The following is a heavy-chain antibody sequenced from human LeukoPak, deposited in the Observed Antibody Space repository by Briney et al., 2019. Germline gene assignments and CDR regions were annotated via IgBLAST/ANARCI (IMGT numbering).Heavy chain of an antibody. Sequence: QSGGSLRLSCAASGFTFSSYAMSWVRQAPGKGLEWVSAISGSGGSTYYADSVKGRFTIPRDNSKNTLYLQMNSLRAEDTAVYYCAKDMVRGVIITSVDYWGQGTLVTVSS. CDR3: AKDMVRGVIITSVDY. D-gene: IGHD3-10*01. J-gene: IGHJ4*02. CDR1: GFTFSSYA. V-gene: IGHV3-23*01. CDR2: ISGSGGST.